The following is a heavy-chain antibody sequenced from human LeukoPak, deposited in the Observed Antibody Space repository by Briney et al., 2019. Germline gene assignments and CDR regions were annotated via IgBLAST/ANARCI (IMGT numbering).Heavy chain of an antibody. CDR1: GYTFTSYG. V-gene: IGHV1-18*01. Sequence: ASVKVSCKASGYTFTSYGISWVRQAPGQGLEWMGWISAYNGNTNYAQKLQGRVTMTTDTSTSTAYMELRSLRSDDTAVYYCARDGGPADFWSGYAPLAPFVHDAFDIWGQGTMVTVSS. CDR2: ISAYNGNT. J-gene: IGHJ3*02. D-gene: IGHD3-3*01. CDR3: ARDGGPADFWSGYAPLAPFVHDAFDI.